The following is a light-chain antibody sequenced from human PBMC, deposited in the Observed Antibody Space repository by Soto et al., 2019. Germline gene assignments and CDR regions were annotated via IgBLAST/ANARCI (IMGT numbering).Light chain of an antibody. Sequence: QSALTQTASVSGSPGQSITVSRTENGSDIDDYYYVSWYQQHPDKAPKLMIYEVSNRPSGVSSRFSGSKSGNTASLTISGLQAEDEADYYCSSYASSSPPLYVFGTGTKLTVL. V-gene: IGLV2-14*01. CDR2: EVS. CDR3: SSYASSSPPLYV. CDR1: GSDIDDYYY. J-gene: IGLJ1*01.